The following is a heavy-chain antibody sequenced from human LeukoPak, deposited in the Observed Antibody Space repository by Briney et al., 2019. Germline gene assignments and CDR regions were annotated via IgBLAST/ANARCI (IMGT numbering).Heavy chain of an antibody. Sequence: SQTLSLTCTVCGGSLSRGDYYWSWIRQPPGKGLEWIGYIYYSGSTYYNPSLKRRVTISVDTSKNQFSLKLSSLTAADTAVYYCARVVGGISGYYAVDYWGQGTLVTVSS. CDR1: GGSLSRGDYY. V-gene: IGHV4-30-4*01. CDR3: ARVVGGISGYYAVDY. J-gene: IGHJ4*02. D-gene: IGHD3-22*01. CDR2: IYYSGST.